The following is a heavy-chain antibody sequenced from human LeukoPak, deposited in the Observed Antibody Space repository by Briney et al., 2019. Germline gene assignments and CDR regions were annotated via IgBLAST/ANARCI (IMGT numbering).Heavy chain of an antibody. CDR1: GGSTSSSNYY. J-gene: IGHJ4*02. CDR2: IHYSGNT. V-gene: IGHV4-39*01. CDR3: ARLGAGPTYYDFWSGYSSFYFDY. D-gene: IGHD3-3*01. Sequence: SETLSLTCTVSGGSTSSSNYYWGWIRQPPGKGLEWIGGIHYSGNTYYNPSLKSRVTISVDTSKNQFSLKLSSVTAADTAVYYCARLGAGPTYYDFWSGYSSFYFDYWGQGALVTVSS.